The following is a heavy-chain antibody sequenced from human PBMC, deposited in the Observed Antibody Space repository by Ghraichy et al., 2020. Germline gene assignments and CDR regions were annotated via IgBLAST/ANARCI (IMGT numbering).Heavy chain of an antibody. CDR3: VRRVQSDF. Sequence: ESLNISCAASGFSFSNYDMNWVGRAPGQGLEWVSTISADAAHTYYADSVKGRFTISRDNSRSTLSLQMNSLRADDTAVYFCVRRVQSDFWGQGTLVTVSS. J-gene: IGHJ4*02. CDR1: GFSFSNYD. CDR2: ISADAAHT. D-gene: IGHD4/OR15-4a*01. V-gene: IGHV3-23*01.